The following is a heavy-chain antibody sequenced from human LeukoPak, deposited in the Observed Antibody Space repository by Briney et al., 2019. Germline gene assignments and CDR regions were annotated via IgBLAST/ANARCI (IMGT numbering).Heavy chain of an antibody. CDR3: AREFYSSGWETYYFDY. V-gene: IGHV4-61*02. CDR1: GGSISSGSYY. CDR2: IYTSGSS. J-gene: IGHJ4*02. D-gene: IGHD6-19*01. Sequence: TLSLTCTVSGGSISSGSYYWRSIRQPAGKGLEWIGRIYTSGSSNYNPSLKSRVTISVDTSKNQFSLTPSSVTAADTAVYYCAREFYSSGWETYYFDYWGQGTLVTVSS.